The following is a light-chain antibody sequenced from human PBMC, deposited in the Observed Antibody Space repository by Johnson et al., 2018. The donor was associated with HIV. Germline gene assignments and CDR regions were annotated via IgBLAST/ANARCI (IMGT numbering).Light chain of an antibody. CDR1: SSNIGNNY. CDR3: GTWDSSLSAGLYG. J-gene: IGLJ1*01. V-gene: IGLV1-51*01. Sequence: QSVLTQPPSVSAAPGQKVTISCSGSSSNIGNNYVSWYQQLPGTAPKVLIYDNNKRPSGIPDRFSGSKSGTSATLGITGLQTGDEADYYCGTWDSSLSAGLYGFGTGTKVTVL. CDR2: DNN.